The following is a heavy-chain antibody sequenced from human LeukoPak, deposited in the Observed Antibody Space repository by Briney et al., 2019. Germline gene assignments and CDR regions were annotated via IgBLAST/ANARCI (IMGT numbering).Heavy chain of an antibody. D-gene: IGHD3-22*01. CDR2: IYHSGST. J-gene: IGHJ4*02. CDR3: ARVRPRAYYYDSSGYFDY. CDR1: GGSISSSSYY. Sequence: SETLSLTCTVSGGSISSSSYYWGWIRQPPGKGLEWIGSIYHSGSTYYNPSLKSRVTISVDTSRNQFSLKLSSVTAADTAVYYCARVRPRAYYYDSSGYFDYWGQGTLVTVSS. V-gene: IGHV4-39*07.